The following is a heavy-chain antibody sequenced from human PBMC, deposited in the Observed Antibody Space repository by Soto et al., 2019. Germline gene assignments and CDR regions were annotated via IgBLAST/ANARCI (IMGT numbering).Heavy chain of an antibody. D-gene: IGHD6-13*01. Sequence: QVQLVQSGAEVKKPGASVKVSCKASGYTFTGYYMHWVRQAPGQGLEWMGWINPNSGGTNYAQKFQGWVTMTRDTSXSXXSRELSRLRSDDTAVYYCARDMWQQPPLRGYGMHVWGQGTTVTVSS. J-gene: IGHJ6*02. V-gene: IGHV1-2*04. CDR2: INPNSGGT. CDR3: ARDMWQQPPLRGYGMHV. CDR1: GYTFTGYY.